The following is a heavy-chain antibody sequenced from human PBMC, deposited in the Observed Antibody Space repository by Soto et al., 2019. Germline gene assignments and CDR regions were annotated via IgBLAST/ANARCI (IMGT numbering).Heavy chain of an antibody. J-gene: IGHJ5*02. V-gene: IGHV2-5*02. CDR1: GFSLTTSGVG. CDR2: IFWDDDK. Sequence: QINLKESGPPLVKPTQTLTLTCNFSGFSLTTSGVGVGWIRQPSGKALEWLALIFWDDDKRYSPSLNSRHTIYKDTSKTHGVLTMTTMDPVETATYYSAHSPPGLACWFEPWGQGTMVTVSS. CDR3: AHSPPGLACWFEP. D-gene: IGHD3-10*01.